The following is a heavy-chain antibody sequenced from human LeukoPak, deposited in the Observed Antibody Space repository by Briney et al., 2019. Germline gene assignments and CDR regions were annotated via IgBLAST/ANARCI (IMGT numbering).Heavy chain of an antibody. J-gene: IGHJ4*02. D-gene: IGHD1-1*01. CDR1: GGSISSSSYY. V-gene: IGHV4-39*01. Sequence: SETLSLTCTVSGGSISSSSYYWGWIRQPPGKGLEWIGSIYYSGSTYYNPSLKSRVTISVDTSKNQFFLKLSSVTAADTAIYYCATGWNYYFHYWGQGTLVTVSS. CDR3: ATGWNYYFHY. CDR2: IYYSGST.